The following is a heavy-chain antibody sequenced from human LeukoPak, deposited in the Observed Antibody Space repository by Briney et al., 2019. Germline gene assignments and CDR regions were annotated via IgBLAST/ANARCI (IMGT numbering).Heavy chain of an antibody. CDR1: EYTFTGYY. J-gene: IGHJ6*02. CDR3: ARDRYCSSASCNNYYYYGMDV. CDR2: IIPILGIA. D-gene: IGHD2-2*01. V-gene: IGHV1-69*04. Sequence: SVKVSCKASEYTFTGYYIHWVRQAPGQGLEWMGRIIPILGIANYAQKFQGRVTITADKSTSTAYMELSSLRSEDTAVYYCARDRYCSSASCNNYYYYGMDVWGQGTTVTVSS.